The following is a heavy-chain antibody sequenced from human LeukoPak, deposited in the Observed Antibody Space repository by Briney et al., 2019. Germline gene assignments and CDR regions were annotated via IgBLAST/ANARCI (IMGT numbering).Heavy chain of an antibody. Sequence: SETLSLTCTVSGGSISSYYWSWIRQPPGKGLEWIGYIYYSGSTNYNPSLKSRITITVDTSKNQFSLKLSSVTAADTAVYYCARALRFGESYYFDYWGQGTLVTVSS. CDR1: GGSISSYY. CDR2: IYYSGST. J-gene: IGHJ4*02. CDR3: ARALRFGESYYFDY. D-gene: IGHD3-10*01. V-gene: IGHV4-59*01.